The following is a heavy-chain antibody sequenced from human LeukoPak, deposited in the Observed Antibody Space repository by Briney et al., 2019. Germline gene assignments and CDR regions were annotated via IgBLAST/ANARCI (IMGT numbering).Heavy chain of an antibody. CDR1: GGSIRPHY. CDR3: ARGPRFDP. V-gene: IGHV4-59*11. J-gene: IGHJ5*02. Sequence: PSETLSLTCAVSGGSIRPHYWSWIRQAPGKGLEWIGYIYYSGATNYNPSLKSRVTISLDTSKSQFSLKLTSVTAADTAVYYCARGPRFDPWGQGTLVTVSS. CDR2: IYYSGAT.